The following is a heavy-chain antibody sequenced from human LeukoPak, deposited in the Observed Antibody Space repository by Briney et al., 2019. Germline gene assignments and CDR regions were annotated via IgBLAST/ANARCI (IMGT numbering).Heavy chain of an antibody. CDR3: ATWIQLWPHAFDI. Sequence: ASVKVSCKVSGYTLTELSMHWVRQAPGQGLEWMGCFDPEDGETNYAQKFQGRVTMTEDTSTDTAYMELSSLRSEDTAVYYCATWIQLWPHAFDIWGQGTMVTVSS. CDR2: FDPEDGET. D-gene: IGHD5-18*01. CDR1: GYTLTELS. J-gene: IGHJ3*02. V-gene: IGHV1-24*01.